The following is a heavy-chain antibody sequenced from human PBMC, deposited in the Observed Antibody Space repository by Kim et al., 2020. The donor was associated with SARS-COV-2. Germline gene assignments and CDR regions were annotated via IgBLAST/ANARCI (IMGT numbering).Heavy chain of an antibody. V-gene: IGHV4-34*01. D-gene: IGHD5-18*01. CDR3: SRGRAGVVPAPVLGLGPYYEYYIMDV. CDR1: GGSFSGYS. Sequence: SETLSLTCDVYGGSFSGYSWTWIRQPPGKGLEWIGEINHSGSTNYNPSLQRRVSISIDTSKNQFSLRLRSVTAADTAVYYCSRGRAGVVPAPVLGLGPYYEYYIMDVWGRGTTGTVSS. CDR2: INHSGST. J-gene: IGHJ6*02.